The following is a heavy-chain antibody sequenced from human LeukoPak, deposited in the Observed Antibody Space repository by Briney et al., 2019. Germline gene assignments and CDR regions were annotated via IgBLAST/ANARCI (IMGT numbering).Heavy chain of an antibody. CDR3: ARNTVIIPVRWFDT. CDR1: GGSISSYY. V-gene: IGHV4-59*12. CDR2: IYYSGST. Sequence: SETLSLTCTVSGGSISSYYWSWIRQPPGKGLEWIGYIYYSGSTNYNPSLKSRVTISVDTSKNQFSLKLSSVTAADTAVYYCARNTVIIPVRWFDTWGQGTLVTVSS. D-gene: IGHD3-3*01. J-gene: IGHJ5*02.